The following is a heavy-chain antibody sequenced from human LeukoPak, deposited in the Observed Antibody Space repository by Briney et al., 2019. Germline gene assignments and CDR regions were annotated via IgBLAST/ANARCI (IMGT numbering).Heavy chain of an antibody. Sequence: SETLSLICAVYGGSFSGYYWSWIRQPPGKGLEWIGEINHSGSTNYNPSLKSRGTISVDTSKNQFSLKLSSVTAADTAVYSCAGVRRGPDFWSGYISEKNWFDPWGQGTLVTVSS. D-gene: IGHD3-3*01. CDR1: GGSFSGYY. CDR3: AGVRRGPDFWSGYISEKNWFDP. J-gene: IGHJ5*02. CDR2: INHSGST. V-gene: IGHV4-34*01.